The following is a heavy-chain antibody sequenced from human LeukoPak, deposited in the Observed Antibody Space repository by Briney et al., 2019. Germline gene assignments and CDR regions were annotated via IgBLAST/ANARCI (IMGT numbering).Heavy chain of an antibody. V-gene: IGHV3-48*04. CDR3: ARSRGRYYDSSGSSDY. Sequence: GGSLRLSCAASGFTFSSYSMNWVRQAPGKGLEWVSYISSSSSTIYYADSVKGRFTISRDNAKNSLYLQMNSLRAEDTAVYYCARSRGRYYDSSGSSDYWGQGTLVTVSS. J-gene: IGHJ4*02. CDR2: ISSSSSTI. CDR1: GFTFSSYS. D-gene: IGHD3-22*01.